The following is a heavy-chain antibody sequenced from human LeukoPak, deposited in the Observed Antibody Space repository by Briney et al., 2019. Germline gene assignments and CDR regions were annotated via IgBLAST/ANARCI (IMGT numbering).Heavy chain of an antibody. J-gene: IGHJ4*02. CDR2: INPNSGGT. V-gene: IGHV1-2*02. CDR3: ARDAYYYDSSGSQYYFDY. Sequence: ASVTVSCKASGYTFTGYYMHWVRQAPGQGLEWMGWINPNSGGTNYAQKFQGRVTMTRDTSISTAYMELSRLRSDDTAVYYCARDAYYYDSSGSQYYFDYWGQGTLVTVSS. CDR1: GYTFTGYY. D-gene: IGHD3-22*01.